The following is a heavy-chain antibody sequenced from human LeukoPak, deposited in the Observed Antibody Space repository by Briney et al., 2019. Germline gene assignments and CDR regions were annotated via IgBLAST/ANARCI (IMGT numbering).Heavy chain of an antibody. V-gene: IGHV1-69*01. CDR1: GGTFSSYA. CDR2: IIPIFGTA. J-gene: IGHJ4*02. CDR3: ARDPGGNGGPLDY. Sequence: ASVKVSCKASGGTFSSYAISWVRQAPGQGLEWMGGIIPIFGTANYAQKFQGRVTITADESTSTAYMELSSLRSEDTAVYYCARDPGGNGGPLDYWGQGTLVTVSS. D-gene: IGHD4-23*01.